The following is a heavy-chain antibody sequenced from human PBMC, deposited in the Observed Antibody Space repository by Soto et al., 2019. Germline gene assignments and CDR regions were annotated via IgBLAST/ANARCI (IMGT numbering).Heavy chain of an antibody. CDR1: GYSFTNYW. Sequence: GESLKISCKGSGYSFTNYWIGWVRQMPGKGLEWMAIIYPGDSDTRYSPSVQGQVTISADKSISTAYLQWNSLNASDTAMYYCAKYRVAGYYYYMDVWGTGTTVTVSS. CDR3: AKYRVAGYYYYMDV. V-gene: IGHV5-51*01. J-gene: IGHJ6*03. CDR2: IYPGDSDT. D-gene: IGHD5-12*01.